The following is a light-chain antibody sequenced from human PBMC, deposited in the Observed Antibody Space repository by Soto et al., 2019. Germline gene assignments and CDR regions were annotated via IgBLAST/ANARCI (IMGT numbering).Light chain of an antibody. CDR2: DNY. J-gene: IGLJ3*02. CDR1: NSNIGSNT. Sequence: QSVLTQPPSASGTPGQRVTISCSGSNSNIGSNTVAWYQQLPGTAPKLLMYDNYQRPSGVPDRFSGSKSDTSHSLAISGLDSEDEAEYYCAAWDDSLSAWVFGGGTKLTVL. V-gene: IGLV1-44*01. CDR3: AAWDDSLSAWV.